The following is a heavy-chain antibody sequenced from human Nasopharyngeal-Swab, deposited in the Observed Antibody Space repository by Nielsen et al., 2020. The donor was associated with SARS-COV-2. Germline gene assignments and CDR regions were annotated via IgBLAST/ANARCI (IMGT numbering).Heavy chain of an antibody. CDR3: ASKTRSSFDY. CDR2: IYYSGST. D-gene: IGHD4-23*01. Sequence: SETLSLTCTVSGGSISSGGYYWSWIRQHPGKGLEWIGYIYYSGSTYYNPSLKSRVTISVDTSKNQFSLKLSSVTAADPAVYYCASKTRSSFDYWGQGTLVTVSS. J-gene: IGHJ4*02. CDR1: GGSISSGGYY. V-gene: IGHV4-31*03.